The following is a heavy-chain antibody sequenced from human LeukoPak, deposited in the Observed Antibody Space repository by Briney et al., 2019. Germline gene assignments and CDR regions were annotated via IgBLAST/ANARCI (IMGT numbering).Heavy chain of an antibody. J-gene: IGHJ6*03. V-gene: IGHV1-46*01. D-gene: IGHD3-9*01. CDR1: GYTFTSYY. CDR3: ARGVADIPLDYYYMDV. CDR2: INPSGGST. Sequence: ASVKVSCKASGYTFTSYYMHWVRQAPGQGLEWMGIINPSGGSTSYAQKFQGRVTMTRDMSTSTVYMELSSLRSEDTAVYYCARGVADIPLDYYYMDVWGKGTTVTVSS.